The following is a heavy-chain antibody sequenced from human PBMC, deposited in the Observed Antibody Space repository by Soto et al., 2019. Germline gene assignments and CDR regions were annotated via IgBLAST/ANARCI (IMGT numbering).Heavy chain of an antibody. J-gene: IGHJ6*02. CDR1: GFTFSDYY. D-gene: IGHD3-22*01. V-gene: IGHV3-11*01. Sequence: QVQLVESGGGLVKPGGSLRLSCAASGFTFSDYYMSWIRQAPGKGLEWVSYISSSGSTIYYADSVKGRFTISRDNAKNSLDLQMNSRRAEDTAVYYCARLDGNSYDSSGYYYYYYGMDVWGQGTTVTVSS. CDR3: ARLDGNSYDSSGYYYYYYGMDV. CDR2: ISSSGSTI.